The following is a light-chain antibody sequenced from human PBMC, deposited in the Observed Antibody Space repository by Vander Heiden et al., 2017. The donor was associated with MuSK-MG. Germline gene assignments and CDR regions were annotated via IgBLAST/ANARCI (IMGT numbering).Light chain of an antibody. CDR1: QGISNY. Sequence: DIQMTQSPSSLSASVGDRVTITCQASQGISNYLNWYQQKPGKAPKLLIYAASNLERGVPSRFSGSGFGTDFTFTISSLQPEDFATYYCQQDYNHLWAFGQGTQVXIK. V-gene: IGKV1-33*01. CDR2: AAS. J-gene: IGKJ5*01. CDR3: QQDYNHLWA.